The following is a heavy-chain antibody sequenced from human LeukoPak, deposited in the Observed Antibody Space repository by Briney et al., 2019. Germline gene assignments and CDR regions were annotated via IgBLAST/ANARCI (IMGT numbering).Heavy chain of an antibody. CDR1: GFTLSSYA. Sequence: GGSLRLSCAASGFTLSSYAMSWVRQAPGKGLEWVSAISSSGGSTFNADSVKGRFTISRDNSKNTLYLQMNSLRAEDTAVYYCAKRGGLSSSSGWYYFDYWGQGTLVTVSP. J-gene: IGHJ4*02. V-gene: IGHV3-23*01. D-gene: IGHD6-6*01. CDR3: AKRGGLSSSSGWYYFDY. CDR2: ISSSGGST.